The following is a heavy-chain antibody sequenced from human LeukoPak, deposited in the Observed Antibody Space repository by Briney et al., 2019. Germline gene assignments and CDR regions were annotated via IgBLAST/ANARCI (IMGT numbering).Heavy chain of an antibody. D-gene: IGHD2-2*01. Sequence: ASVKVSCKASGCSFTTYGITWVRQAPGQGLEWMGWISAFNGNTNYAQKLQGRVTMTTDTPTSTAYMELRSLRSDDAAVYYCARDFCSSTSCYFDSWGQGTLVTVSS. J-gene: IGHJ4*02. CDR3: ARDFCSSTSCYFDS. CDR1: GCSFTTYG. CDR2: ISAFNGNT. V-gene: IGHV1-18*01.